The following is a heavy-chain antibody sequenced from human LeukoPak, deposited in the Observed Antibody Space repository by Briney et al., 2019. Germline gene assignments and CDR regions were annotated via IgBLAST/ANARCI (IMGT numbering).Heavy chain of an antibody. J-gene: IGHJ4*02. CDR1: AYTFSGHW. Sequence: GESLKISCQGSAYTFSGHWIGWVRQMPGKGLEWTGIIYPYDSDTRYSPSFQGQVTISADKSISTAYLQWSNLKASDTAMYYCARHIGYSAWNPDYWGQGTLVTVSS. CDR3: ARHIGYSAWNPDY. D-gene: IGHD5-12*01. V-gene: IGHV5-51*01. CDR2: IYPYDSDT.